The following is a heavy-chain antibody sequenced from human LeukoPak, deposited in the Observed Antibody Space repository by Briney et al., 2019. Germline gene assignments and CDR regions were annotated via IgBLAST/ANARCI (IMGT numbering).Heavy chain of an antibody. V-gene: IGHV4-34*01. CDR1: GGSFSGYY. CDR2: INHSGST. D-gene: IGHD3-9*01. CDR3: ARADWDLTGYSYGMDV. J-gene: IGHJ6*02. Sequence: PSETLSLTCTVYGGSFSGYYWSWIRQPPGKGLEWIGEINHSGSTNYNPSLKSRVTISVDTSKNQFSLKLSSVTAADTAVYYCARADWDLTGYSYGMDVWVQGTTVTVSS.